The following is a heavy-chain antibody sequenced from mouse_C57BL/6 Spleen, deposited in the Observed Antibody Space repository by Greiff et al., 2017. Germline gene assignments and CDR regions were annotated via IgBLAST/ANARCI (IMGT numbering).Heavy chain of an antibody. CDR2: IYPGDGDT. Sequence: QVQLQQSGPELVKPGASVKISCKASGYAFSSSWMNWVKQRPGKGLEWIGRIYPGDGDTNYNGKFKGKATLTADKSSSTAYMQLSSLTSEDSAVYFCARNFYFDYWGQGTTLTVSS. CDR1: GYAFSSSW. CDR3: ARNFYFDY. J-gene: IGHJ2*01. V-gene: IGHV1-82*01.